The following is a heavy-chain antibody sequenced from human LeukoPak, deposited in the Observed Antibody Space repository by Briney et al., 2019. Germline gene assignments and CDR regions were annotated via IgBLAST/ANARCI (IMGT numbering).Heavy chain of an antibody. Sequence: GGSLRLSCAASGFTFSSYSMNWVRQAPGKGLEWVSSISSSSSYIYYADSVKGRFTISRDNAKNSLYLQMNSLRAEDTAVYYCARGSSSSPTFDYWGQGTLVTVSS. D-gene: IGHD6-6*01. J-gene: IGHJ4*02. CDR1: GFTFSSYS. V-gene: IGHV3-21*01. CDR2: ISSSSSYI. CDR3: ARGSSSSPTFDY.